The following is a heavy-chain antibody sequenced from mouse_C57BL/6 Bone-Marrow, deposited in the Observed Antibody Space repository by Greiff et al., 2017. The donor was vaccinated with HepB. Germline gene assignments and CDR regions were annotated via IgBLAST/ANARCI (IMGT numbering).Heavy chain of an antibody. J-gene: IGHJ1*03. CDR2: ILPGSGNT. D-gene: IGHD2-3*01. CDR1: GYTFTGYW. CDR3: ARSKDGYYWYFDV. V-gene: IGHV1-9*01. Sequence: QVQLQQSGAELMKPGASVKLSCKATGYTFTGYWIEWVKQRPGHGLEWIGEILPGSGNTYYNEKFKGKATLTADKSSSTAYMELRSLTSEDSAVYFCARSKDGYYWYFDVWGTGTTVTVSS.